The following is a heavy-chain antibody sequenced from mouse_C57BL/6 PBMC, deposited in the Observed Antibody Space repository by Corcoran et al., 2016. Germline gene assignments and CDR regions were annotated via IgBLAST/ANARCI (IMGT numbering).Heavy chain of an antibody. CDR2: INPNNGGT. CDR1: GYTFTDYY. J-gene: IGHJ3*01. CDR3: ARREGITTVVATEGFAY. V-gene: IGHV1-26*01. D-gene: IGHD1-1*01. Sequence: EVQLQQSGPELVKPGASVKISCKASGYTFTDYYMNWVKQSHGKSLEWIGDINPNNGGTSYNQKFKGKATLTVDKSSSTAYMELRSLTSEDSAVYYCARREGITTVVATEGFAYWGQGTLVTVSA.